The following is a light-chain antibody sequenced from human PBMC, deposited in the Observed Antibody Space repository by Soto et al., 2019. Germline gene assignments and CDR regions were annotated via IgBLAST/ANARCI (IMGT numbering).Light chain of an antibody. V-gene: IGLV1-44*01. Sequence: QSVLTQPPSASGTPGQRVTISCSGSSSNLGTNTVNWYQHLPGTAPKLLIYSENQRPSGVPDRFSASKSDTSASLAISGLQSEDEADYYCAACDDSLDAAVFGGGTQLTVL. CDR3: AACDDSLDAAV. CDR1: SSNLGTNT. J-gene: IGLJ7*01. CDR2: SEN.